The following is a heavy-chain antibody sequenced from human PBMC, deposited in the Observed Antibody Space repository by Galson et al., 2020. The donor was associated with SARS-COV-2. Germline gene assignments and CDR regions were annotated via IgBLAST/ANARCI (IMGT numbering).Heavy chain of an antibody. Sequence: TGGSLRLSCEASGFTFSSYGMHWVRQAPGKGLEWVAVISYDGSNKYYADSVKGRFTISRDNSKNTLYLQMNSLRAEDTAVYYCAKTLGGSYHDAFDIWGQGTMVTVSS. CDR3: AKTLGGSYHDAFDI. V-gene: IGHV3-30*18. CDR1: GFTFSSYG. J-gene: IGHJ3*02. CDR2: ISYDGSNK. D-gene: IGHD1-26*01.